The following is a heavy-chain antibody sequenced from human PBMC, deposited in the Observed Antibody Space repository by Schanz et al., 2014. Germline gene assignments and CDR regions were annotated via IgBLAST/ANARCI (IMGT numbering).Heavy chain of an antibody. J-gene: IGHJ6*02. V-gene: IGHV4-31*03. CDR3: ARHGGIPYYPMDV. D-gene: IGHD3-16*01. Sequence: QVQLQESGPGLVKPSQTLSLTCTVSGASISSGGYYWDWIRLLPGKGLEWIGYISYSGSTSFNPSLKSRLTMSVDTSKNQFSLRLSSVTAADTAVYYCARHGGIPYYPMDVWDQGTTVNVSS. CDR1: GASISSGGYY. CDR2: ISYSGST.